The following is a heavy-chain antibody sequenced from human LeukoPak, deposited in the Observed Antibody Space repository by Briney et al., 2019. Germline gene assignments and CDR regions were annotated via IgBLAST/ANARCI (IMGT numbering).Heavy chain of an antibody. CDR3: ARDAPYCSSTSCYPQNWFDP. J-gene: IGHJ5*02. D-gene: IGHD2-2*01. CDR2: ISAYNGNT. CDR1: GYTFTSYG. Sequence: ASVKVSCKASGYTFTSYGISWVRQAPGQGLEWMGWISAYNGNTNYAQKLQGRVTMTTDTSTSTAYMELRSLRSDDTAVYYCARDAPYCSSTSCYPQNWFDPWGQGTLVTVSS. V-gene: IGHV1-18*01.